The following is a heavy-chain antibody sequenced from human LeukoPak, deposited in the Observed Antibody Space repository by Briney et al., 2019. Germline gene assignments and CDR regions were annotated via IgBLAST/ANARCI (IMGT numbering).Heavy chain of an antibody. J-gene: IGHJ4*02. CDR2: ISSGSSSI. CDR1: GFTFSTYG. CDR3: ARAPGLLWFGESFDY. Sequence: GGSLRLSCAASGFTFSTYGMNWVRQAPGKGLQWLSYISSGSSSIYYTDSVKGRFTISRDNSKNTLYLQMNSLRAEDTAVYYCARAPGLLWFGESFDYWGQGTLVTVSS. V-gene: IGHV3-48*01. D-gene: IGHD3-10*01.